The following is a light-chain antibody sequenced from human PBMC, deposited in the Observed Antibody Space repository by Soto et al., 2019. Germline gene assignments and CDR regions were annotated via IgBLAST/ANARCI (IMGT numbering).Light chain of an antibody. J-gene: IGKJ5*01. CDR3: QQYDNSPIT. Sequence: EIGFSQSPCIVSLSPGERASLSCGASQSISSSFLAWYQQKPGQAPRLLIYGASSRATGIPDRFSGTGSETDFTLTISRLEPEDFAVYYCQQYDNSPITFGQGTRLEI. CDR2: GAS. V-gene: IGKV3-20*01. CDR1: QSISSSF.